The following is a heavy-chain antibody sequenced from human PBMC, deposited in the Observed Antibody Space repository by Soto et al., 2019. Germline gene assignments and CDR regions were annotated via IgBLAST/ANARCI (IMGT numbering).Heavy chain of an antibody. CDR1: GGSISGGPYY. D-gene: IGHD6-13*01. J-gene: IGHJ6*02. CDR3: ARVGYIAKDYFYYFGLDV. Sequence: PSETLSLTCNVSGGSISGGPYYWSWIRQPPGQGLEWIGYTFHSGPSFYNPSLKSRLSISLDTSRNQFSLKMSSVTAADTAVYFCARVGYIAKDYFYYFGLDVWGQGTTVTVSS. V-gene: IGHV4-30-4*01. CDR2: TFHSGPS.